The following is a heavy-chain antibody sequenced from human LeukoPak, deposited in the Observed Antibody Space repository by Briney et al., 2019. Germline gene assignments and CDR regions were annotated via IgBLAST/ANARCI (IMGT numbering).Heavy chain of an antibody. D-gene: IGHD2-2*01. CDR1: GFTFSSYG. Sequence: GGSLRLSCAASGFTFSSYGMHWVRQAPGKGLEWVAVISYDGSNKYYADSVKGRFTISRDNSKNTLYLQMNSLRPEDTAVYYCAKDGFGSGGLDLLWFDYWGRGTLVTVSS. J-gene: IGHJ4*02. CDR2: ISYDGSNK. CDR3: AKDGFGSGGLDLLWFDY. V-gene: IGHV3-30*18.